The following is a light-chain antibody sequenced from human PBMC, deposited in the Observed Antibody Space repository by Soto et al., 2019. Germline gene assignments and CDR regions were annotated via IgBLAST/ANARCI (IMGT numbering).Light chain of an antibody. CDR3: SSYTSSSTYV. CDR1: SSDAGNYNY. CDR2: DVS. J-gene: IGLJ1*01. V-gene: IGLV2-14*01. Sequence: QSALTQPASVSGSPGQSITISCTGTSSDAGNYNYVSWYQQHPRKAPKLMIYDVSNRPSGVSNRFSGSKSGITASLTISGLQAEDEDDYYCSSYTSSSTYVFGTGTKLTVL.